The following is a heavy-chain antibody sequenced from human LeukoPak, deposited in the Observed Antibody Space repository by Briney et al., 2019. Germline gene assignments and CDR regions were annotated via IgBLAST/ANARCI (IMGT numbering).Heavy chain of an antibody. J-gene: IGHJ3*01. CDR2: ISGSGGNT. Sequence: GGSLRLSRAASGFTFDDYAMHWVRQAPGKGLEWVSGISGSGGNTYYADSVKGRFTISRDSSKSTLYLEVNGLRAEDTAVYYCAKDRVVRGVMGAFDVWGPGTKVTVSS. CDR3: AKDRVVRGVMGAFDV. CDR1: GFTFDDYA. D-gene: IGHD3-10*01. V-gene: IGHV3-23*01.